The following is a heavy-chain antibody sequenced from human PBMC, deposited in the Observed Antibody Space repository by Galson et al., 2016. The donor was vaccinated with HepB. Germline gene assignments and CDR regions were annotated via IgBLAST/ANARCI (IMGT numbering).Heavy chain of an antibody. CDR2: VSDSGTP. J-gene: IGHJ6*02. Sequence: SETLSLTCTVSGGSISGSYWSWLRQPPGKGLELIGYVSDSGTPSYNPSLKSRVTISEDTSKNQFSLKLTSVTAVDTAVYYCAGGAGALSLWGQGTTVTVSS. D-gene: IGHD2-15*01. V-gene: IGHV4-59*01. CDR3: AGGAGALSL. CDR1: GGSISGSY.